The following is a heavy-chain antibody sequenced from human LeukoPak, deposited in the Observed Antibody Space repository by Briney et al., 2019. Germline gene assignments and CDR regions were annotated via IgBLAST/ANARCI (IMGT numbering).Heavy chain of an antibody. CDR2: ISAYNGNT. D-gene: IGHD3-10*01. CDR3: ARSGYYGSGSYHNWFDR. J-gene: IGHJ5*02. V-gene: IGHV1-18*04. Sequence: ASVKVSCKASGYTFTSYGISWVRQAPGQGLEWMGWISAYNGNTNYAQKLQGRVTMTTDTSTSTAYMELRSLRSDDTAVYYCARSGYYGSGSYHNWFDRWGQGTLVTVSS. CDR1: GYTFTSYG.